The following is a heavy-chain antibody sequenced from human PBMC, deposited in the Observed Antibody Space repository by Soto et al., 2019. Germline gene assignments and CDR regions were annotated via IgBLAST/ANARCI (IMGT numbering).Heavy chain of an antibody. CDR3: ARVGVPADHYYYYYGMDV. CDR2: IYYSGST. J-gene: IGHJ6*02. V-gene: IGHV4-30-4*01. D-gene: IGHD2-2*01. CDR1: GGSISSGDYY. Sequence: QVQLQESGPGLVKPSQTLSLTCTVSGGSISSGDYYWSWIRQPPGKGLEWIGYIYYSGSTYYNPSLKSRVTISVDTSKNQFSLKLSSVTAADTAVYYCARVGVPADHYYYYYGMDVWGQGTTVTVSS.